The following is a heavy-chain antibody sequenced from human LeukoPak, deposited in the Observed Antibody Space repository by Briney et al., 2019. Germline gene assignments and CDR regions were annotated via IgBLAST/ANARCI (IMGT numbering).Heavy chain of an antibody. Sequence: SQTLSLTCTVSGGSRSSGGSYWSWIRQPAGKGLEWIGRIHSSGITNYNPSLKSRVTISLDTSKNQFSLRLSSVTAADTAIYYCARDHNSPYYFDYWGQGTLVTVSS. CDR1: GGSRSSGGSY. D-gene: IGHD1-14*01. V-gene: IGHV4-61*02. CDR2: IHSSGIT. CDR3: ARDHNSPYYFDY. J-gene: IGHJ4*02.